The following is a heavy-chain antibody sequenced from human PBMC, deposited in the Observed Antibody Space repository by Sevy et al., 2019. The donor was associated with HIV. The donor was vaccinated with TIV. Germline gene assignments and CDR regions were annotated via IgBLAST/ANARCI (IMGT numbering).Heavy chain of an antibody. D-gene: IGHD4-17*01. CDR2: MRSKTYGGTI. CDR3: SRALGSFDDYFTP. Sequence: GGSLRLSCIGSGFTFGDYGMSWFRQAPGKGLEWVGFMRSKTYGGTIEYAASVKGRFTISRDESKSIAYLQMSSLKTEDTAAYYCSRALGSFDDYFTPWGQGTRVTVSS. V-gene: IGHV3-49*03. CDR1: GFTFGDYG. J-gene: IGHJ4*02.